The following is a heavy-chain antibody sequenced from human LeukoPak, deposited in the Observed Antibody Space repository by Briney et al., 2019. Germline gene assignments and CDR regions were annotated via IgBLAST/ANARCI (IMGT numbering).Heavy chain of an antibody. V-gene: IGHV3-21*01. D-gene: IGHD5-12*01. CDR2: ISSSSSYI. CDR1: GFTFSSYS. J-gene: IGHJ4*02. CDR3: AREGVRGYSGYIDC. Sequence: GGSLRLSCAASGFTFSSYSMNWVRQAPGKGLEWVSSISSSSSYIYYADSVKGRFTISRDNAKNSLYLQMNSLRAEDTAVYYCAREGVRGYSGYIDCWGQGTLVTVSS.